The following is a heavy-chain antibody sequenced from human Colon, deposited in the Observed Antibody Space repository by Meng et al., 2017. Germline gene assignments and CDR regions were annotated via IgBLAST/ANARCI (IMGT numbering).Heavy chain of an antibody. CDR2: IYYTGST. V-gene: IGHV4-61*01. Sequence: ETWSLLCTVSGGPVSCCCYCWSWNRHPPGKGLEWIGYIYYTGSTNYNPSLKSRVTISVDTSKNQFSLKLSSVTAADTAVYYCARGPLDYWGQGTLVTVFS. CDR3: ARGPLDY. CDR1: GGPVSCCCYC. J-gene: IGHJ4*02.